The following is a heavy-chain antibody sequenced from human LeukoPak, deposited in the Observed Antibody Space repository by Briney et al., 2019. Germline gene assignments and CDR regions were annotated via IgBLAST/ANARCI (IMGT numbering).Heavy chain of an antibody. CDR3: AKAGVGGYYCSGGSCLLYYFDY. J-gene: IGHJ4*02. Sequence: GGSLRLSCAASGFTFSSYAMSWVRQAPGKGLEWVSAISGSGGSTYYADSVKGRFTISRDNSKNTLYLQMNSLRAEDTAVYYCAKAGVGGYYCSGGSCLLYYFDYWGQGTLVTVSS. D-gene: IGHD2-15*01. V-gene: IGHV3-23*01. CDR1: GFTFSSYA. CDR2: ISGSGGST.